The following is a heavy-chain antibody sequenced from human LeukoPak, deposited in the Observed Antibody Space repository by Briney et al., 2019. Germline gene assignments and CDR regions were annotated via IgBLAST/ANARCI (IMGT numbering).Heavy chain of an antibody. V-gene: IGHV3-7*01. CDR3: ARGGYGGNLDLKY. Sequence: GGSLRLSCTASGFTFNNYWMSWVRQAPGKGLEWVASIKQDGSEKYYVDSVKGRFTISRDNAKNSLFLQMNSLRVEDTAVYYCARGGYGGNLDLKYWGQGTLVTVSS. J-gene: IGHJ4*02. CDR1: GFTFNNYW. CDR2: IKQDGSEK. D-gene: IGHD4-23*01.